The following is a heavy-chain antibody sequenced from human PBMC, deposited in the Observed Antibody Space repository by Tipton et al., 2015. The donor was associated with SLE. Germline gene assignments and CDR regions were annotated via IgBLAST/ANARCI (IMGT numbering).Heavy chain of an antibody. Sequence: GSLRLSCTVSGGSISSSSYYWGWIRQPPGKGLEWIGSIYYSGSTYYNPSLKSRVTISVDTSKNQFSLKLSSVTAADTAVYYCARERDWDFDWVSSIWGYFDYWGQGTLVTVSS. V-gene: IGHV4-39*07. J-gene: IGHJ4*02. CDR2: IYYSGST. CDR1: GGSISSSSYY. D-gene: IGHD3-9*01. CDR3: ARERDWDFDWVSSIWGYFDY.